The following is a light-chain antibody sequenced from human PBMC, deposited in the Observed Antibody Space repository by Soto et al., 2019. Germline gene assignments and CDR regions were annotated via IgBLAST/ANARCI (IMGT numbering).Light chain of an antibody. CDR2: EVS. V-gene: IGLV2-14*03. CDR1: SSDVGGYNY. Sequence: QSVLTQPASVSGSPGQSITISCTGTSSDVGGYNYVSWYQQHPGKAPKLMIYEVSNRPSGVSNRFSGSKSGNTASLTISGLQAEDEADYCCTSYTTPIPHVFGTGIKV. J-gene: IGLJ1*01. CDR3: TSYTTPIPHV.